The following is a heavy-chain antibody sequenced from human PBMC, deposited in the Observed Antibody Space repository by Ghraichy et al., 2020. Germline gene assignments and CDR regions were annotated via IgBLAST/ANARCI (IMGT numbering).Heavy chain of an antibody. CDR3: ARGYCSGGSCSLRLDV. D-gene: IGHD2-15*01. CDR2: IYTSGST. V-gene: IGHV4-61*02. Sequence: SETLSLTCTVSGGSISSSTYFWSWIRQPAGKGLEWIGRIYTSGSTNYNPSLKSRVTISGDTSKNQFSLKLSSVTAADTAVYYCARGYCSGGSCSLRLDVWGKGTTVTVSS. CDR1: GGSISSSTYF. J-gene: IGHJ6*04.